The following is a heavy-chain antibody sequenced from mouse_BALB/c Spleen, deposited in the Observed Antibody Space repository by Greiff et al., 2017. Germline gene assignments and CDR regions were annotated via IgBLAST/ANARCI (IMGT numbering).Heavy chain of an antibody. CDR1: GDSITSGY. D-gene: IGHD2-14*01. Sequence: EVQLQESGPSLVKPSQTLSLTCSVTGDSITSGYWNWIRKFPGNKLEYMGYISYSGSTYYNPSLKSRISITRDTSKNQYYLQLNSVTTEDTAMYYCARQGYDGKTFAYWGQGTLVTVSA. V-gene: IGHV3-8*02. CDR2: ISYSGST. CDR3: ARQGYDGKTFAY. J-gene: IGHJ3*01.